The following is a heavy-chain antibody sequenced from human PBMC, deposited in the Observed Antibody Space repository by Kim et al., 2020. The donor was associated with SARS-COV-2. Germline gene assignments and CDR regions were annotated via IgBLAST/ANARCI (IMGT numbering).Heavy chain of an antibody. CDR2: SKNRRGSYTT. Sequence: GGSLRLSCAASGFTFSDHDIDWVRQAPGKGLEWVGRSKNRRGSYTTDYAASVKGRFTISKGDSKDFLYLQMSSLKIEDTAVYYCVSPQYGYHFDYWGRGTQVIVSS. CDR1: GFTFSDHD. J-gene: IGHJ4*02. V-gene: IGHV3-72*01. D-gene: IGHD5-12*01. CDR3: VSPQYGYHFDY.